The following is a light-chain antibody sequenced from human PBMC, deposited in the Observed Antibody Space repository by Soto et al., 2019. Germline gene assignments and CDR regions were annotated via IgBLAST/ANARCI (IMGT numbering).Light chain of an antibody. CDR1: QSVATSY. V-gene: IGKV3-20*01. CDR2: AAS. CDR3: QQYGSSLYT. J-gene: IGKJ2*01. Sequence: EIVLTQSPGTLSLSPGERATLSCRASQSVATSYLAWYQQKPGQAPRLLIYAASSRATGIPDRFSGSGSGTAFTLTISRLEPEDFAVYYCQQYGSSLYTFGQGTKLEIK.